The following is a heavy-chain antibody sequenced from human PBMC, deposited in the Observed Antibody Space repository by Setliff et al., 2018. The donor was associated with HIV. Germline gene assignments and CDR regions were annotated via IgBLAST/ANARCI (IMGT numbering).Heavy chain of an antibody. D-gene: IGHD3-22*01. CDR1: GFTFSDYW. V-gene: IGHV3-74*01. Sequence: GGSLRLSCAASGFTFSDYWMSWVRQAPGKGLVWVSRINSDGSKTNYADSLKGRFTISRDNVKNTLYLEMDSLRAEDTAVYYCATTIGMIVEGMDVWGQGTTVTVSS. CDR3: ATTIGMIVEGMDV. CDR2: INSDGSKT. J-gene: IGHJ6*02.